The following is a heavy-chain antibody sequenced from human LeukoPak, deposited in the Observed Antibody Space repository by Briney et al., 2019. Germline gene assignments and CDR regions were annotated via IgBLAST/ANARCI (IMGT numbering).Heavy chain of an antibody. Sequence: GASVKVSCKASGYTFTSYGISWVRQAPGQALEWMGWISAYNGNTNYAQKLQGRVTMTTDTSTSTAYMELRSLRSDDTAVYYCARDPGSSSWTPFDYWGQGTLVTVSS. V-gene: IGHV1-18*01. J-gene: IGHJ4*02. CDR3: ARDPGSSSWTPFDY. CDR2: ISAYNGNT. D-gene: IGHD6-13*01. CDR1: GYTFTSYG.